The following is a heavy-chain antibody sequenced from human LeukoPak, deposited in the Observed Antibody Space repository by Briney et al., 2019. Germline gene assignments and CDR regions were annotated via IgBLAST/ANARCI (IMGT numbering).Heavy chain of an antibody. CDR1: GYTFTSYG. CDR3: ARDWVPDYYGSGSPWGSVWFDP. CDR2: ISAYNGNT. D-gene: IGHD3-10*01. Sequence: ASVKVSCKASGYTFTSYGISWVRQAPGQGLEWMGWISAYNGNTNYAQKLQGRVTMTTGTSTSTAYMELRSLRSDDTAVYYCARDWVPDYYGSGSPWGSVWFDPWGQGTLVTVSS. J-gene: IGHJ5*02. V-gene: IGHV1-18*04.